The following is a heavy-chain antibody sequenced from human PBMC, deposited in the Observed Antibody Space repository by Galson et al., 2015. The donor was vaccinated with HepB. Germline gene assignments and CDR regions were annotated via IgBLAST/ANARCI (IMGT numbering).Heavy chain of an antibody. J-gene: IGHJ4*02. CDR2: LSSSDSTI. Sequence: SLRLSCAGSGFTFSSYDIHWVRQAPGKGLEWVSCLSSSDSTIYYAESVKGRFTISKDNAQNSLFLELNTLRAEDTAFYYCAASYTFGHGYFDFWGQGTLVTVSS. CDR3: AASYTFGHGYFDF. D-gene: IGHD5-18*01. V-gene: IGHV3-48*03. CDR1: GFTFSSYD.